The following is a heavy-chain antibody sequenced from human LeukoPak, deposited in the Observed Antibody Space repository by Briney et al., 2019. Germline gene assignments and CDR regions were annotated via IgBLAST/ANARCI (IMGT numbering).Heavy chain of an antibody. CDR1: GFTFSSYE. Sequence: PGGSLRLSCAASGFTFSSYEMNWVRQAPGKGLEWDSYISSSGSTIYYADSVKGRFTISRDNAKNSLYLQMNSLRAEDTALYYCASSYSSSDYWGQGTLVTVSS. CDR3: ASSYSSSDY. V-gene: IGHV3-48*03. D-gene: IGHD6-6*01. CDR2: ISSSGSTI. J-gene: IGHJ4*02.